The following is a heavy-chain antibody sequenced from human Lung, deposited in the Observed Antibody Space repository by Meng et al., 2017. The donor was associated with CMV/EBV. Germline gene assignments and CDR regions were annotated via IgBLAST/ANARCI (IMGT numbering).Heavy chain of an antibody. CDR2: ISWDGSVT. CDR1: GFTFSNFP. CDR3: ARDPIKGAPDHFDY. Sequence: GGSXRLXCEVSGFTFSNFPMHWIRQAPGKGLEWVAVISWDGSVTKYADSVRGRFTISRDDSKNTLFLHTNSLRLDDTAVYYCARDPIKGAPDHFDYWGQGTLVTVPS. D-gene: IGHD3-16*01. V-gene: IGHV3-30-3*01. J-gene: IGHJ4*02.